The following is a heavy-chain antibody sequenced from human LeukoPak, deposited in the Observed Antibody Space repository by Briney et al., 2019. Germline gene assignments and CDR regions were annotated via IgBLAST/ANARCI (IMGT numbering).Heavy chain of an antibody. CDR2: INPSGGST. CDR3: ARDRSSGWGLFDY. CDR1: GYTLTSYY. D-gene: IGHD6-19*01. J-gene: IGHJ4*02. Sequence: ASVKVSCKASGYTLTSYYMHWVRRAPGQGLEWMGMINPSGGSTSYAQKFQGRVTMTRDTSTSTVYMELSSLRSEDTAVYYCARDRSSGWGLFDYWGQGTLVTVSS. V-gene: IGHV1-46*01.